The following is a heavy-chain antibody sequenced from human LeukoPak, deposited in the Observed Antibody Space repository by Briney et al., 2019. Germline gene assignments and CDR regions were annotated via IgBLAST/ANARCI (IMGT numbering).Heavy chain of an antibody. D-gene: IGHD2-15*01. CDR2: ISSKGTYI. V-gene: IGHV3-21*04. CDR1: GFTFSASN. Sequence: PGGSLRLSCEVSGFTFSASNMNWVRQAPGKGLEWVSYISSKGTYINYADSVKGRFTISRDNAKSSVYLQMTSLRADDTAVYYCATSPGVVAAQIDYWGQGTLVTVSS. J-gene: IGHJ4*02. CDR3: ATSPGVVAAQIDY.